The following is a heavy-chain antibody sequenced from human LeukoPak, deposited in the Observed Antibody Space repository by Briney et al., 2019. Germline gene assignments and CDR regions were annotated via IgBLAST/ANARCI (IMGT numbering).Heavy chain of an antibody. V-gene: IGHV3-53*01. J-gene: IGHJ4*02. CDR2: IYSGGST. CDR1: GFTVSSNY. D-gene: IGHD3-22*01. Sequence: GGSLRLSCATSGFTVSSNYMSWVRQAPGKGLEWVSVIYSGGSTYYADSVKGRSTISRDNSKNTLYLQMNSLRAEDTAVYYCARESHYYDSSGYYFDWGQGTLVTVSS. CDR3: ARESHYYDSSGYYFD.